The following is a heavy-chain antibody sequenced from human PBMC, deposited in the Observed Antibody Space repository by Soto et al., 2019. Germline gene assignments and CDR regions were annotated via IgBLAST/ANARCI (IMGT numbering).Heavy chain of an antibody. CDR2: IIPILGIA. J-gene: IGHJ4*02. V-gene: IGHV1-69*04. CDR1: GGTFSSYT. CDR3: ARDSYYDSSGYLSGY. Sequence: SVKVSCKASGGTFSSYTISWVRQAPGQGLEWMGRIIPILGIANYAQKFQGRVTITADKSTSTAYMELSSLRSEDTAVYYCARDSYYDSSGYLSGYWGQGTLVTVSS. D-gene: IGHD3-22*01.